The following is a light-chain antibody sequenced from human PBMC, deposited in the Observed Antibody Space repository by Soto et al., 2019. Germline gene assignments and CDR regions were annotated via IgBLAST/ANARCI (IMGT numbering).Light chain of an antibody. CDR3: QQYNNWLIT. CDR1: QSVSSY. CDR2: GAS. J-gene: IGKJ5*01. Sequence: EIVLTQSPATLSLSPGERATLSCRASQSVSSYLAWYQQKPGQAPRLLIYGASTRATGLPARFSGSGSGTEFTLTISSLQSEDFAVYYCQQYNNWLITFGQGTRLEIK. V-gene: IGKV3-15*01.